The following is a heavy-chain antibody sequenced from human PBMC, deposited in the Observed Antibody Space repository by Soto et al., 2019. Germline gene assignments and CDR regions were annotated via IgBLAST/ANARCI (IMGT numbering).Heavy chain of an antibody. CDR1: GFTFSSYA. D-gene: IGHD6-13*01. J-gene: IGHJ4*02. CDR3: SKDAGGTLDY. V-gene: IGHV3-23*01. Sequence: EVQLLESGGGLVQPGGSLRLSCVVSGFTFSSYAMSWVRQAPGKGLEWLSTISGGGGGSYYAASVKGRFTSSRDNSKNARYFHMNSLRAEATAVYYCSKDAGGTLDYWGQGTLVTVSS. CDR2: ISGGGGGS.